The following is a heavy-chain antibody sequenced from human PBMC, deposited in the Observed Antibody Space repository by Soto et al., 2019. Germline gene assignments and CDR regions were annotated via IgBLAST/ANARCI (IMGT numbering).Heavy chain of an antibody. D-gene: IGHD6-6*01. CDR3: ARDYGGSSGWFAP. Sequence: QVQLVQSGAEVKKPGASVKVSCKTSGYTFTSYDLNWVRQATGQGLEWMGWMNPSSGNTGFAQKFQGRVTMTRNTXISTAYMELSSLRYEDTAVYYCARDYGGSSGWFAPWGQGTLVTVSS. J-gene: IGHJ5*02. CDR1: GYTFTSYD. V-gene: IGHV1-8*02. CDR2: MNPSSGNT.